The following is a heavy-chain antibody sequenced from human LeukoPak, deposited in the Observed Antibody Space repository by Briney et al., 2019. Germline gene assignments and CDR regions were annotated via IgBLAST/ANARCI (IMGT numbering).Heavy chain of an antibody. CDR2: ISYDGSNK. V-gene: IGHV3-30-3*01. Sequence: GGSLRLSCAASGITFSSYAMHWVRQAPGKGLEWVAVISYDGSNKYYADSVKGRFTISRGHSKNTLYLQMKSLRAEDTAVYYCARELEIAVAGTLGYWGQGTLVTVSS. CDR3: ARELEIAVAGTLGY. J-gene: IGHJ4*02. D-gene: IGHD6-19*01. CDR1: GITFSSYA.